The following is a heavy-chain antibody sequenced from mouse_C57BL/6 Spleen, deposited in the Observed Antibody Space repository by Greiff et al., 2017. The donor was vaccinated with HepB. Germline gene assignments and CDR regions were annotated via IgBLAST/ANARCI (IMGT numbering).Heavy chain of an antibody. CDR2: ISSGGSYT. V-gene: IGHV5-6*01. D-gene: IGHD2-3*01. CDR1: GFTFSSYG. Sequence: EVKLMESGGDLVKPGGSLKLSCAASGFTFSSYGMSWVRQTPDKRLEWVATISSGGSYTYYPDSVKGRFTTSRDNAKNTLYLQMSSLKSEDTAMYYCARLGIYDGYYDYAMDYWGQGTSVTVSS. CDR3: ARLGIYDGYYDYAMDY. J-gene: IGHJ4*01.